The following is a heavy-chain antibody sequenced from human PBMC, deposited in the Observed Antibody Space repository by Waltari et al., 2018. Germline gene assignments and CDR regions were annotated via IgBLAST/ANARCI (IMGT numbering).Heavy chain of an antibody. D-gene: IGHD5-18*01. CDR1: GFIRHHNS. V-gene: IGHV3-53*02. CDR2: VYTGGST. J-gene: IGHJ4*02. CDR3: ASSTAQPWTKGGLDN. Sequence: DVQLVETGGGLIQPGGPLKLSCAASGFIRHHNSLSWVRQAPGKGREWVSIVYTGGSTYYADFVKGRFTISRDSSKNTLYLQMNDLRAEDTAVYYCASSTAQPWTKGGLDNWGQGTLVIVSS.